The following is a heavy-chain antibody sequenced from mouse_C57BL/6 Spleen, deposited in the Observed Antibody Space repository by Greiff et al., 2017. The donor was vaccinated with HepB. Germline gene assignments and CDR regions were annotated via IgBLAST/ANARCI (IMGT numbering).Heavy chain of an antibody. D-gene: IGHD4-1*01. CDR3: ARWEGNFDY. CDR2: IYPSDSET. Sequence: VQLQQPGAELVRPGSSVKLSCKASGYTFTSYWMDWVKQRPGQGLEWIGNIYPSDSETHYNQKFKDKATLTVDKSSSTAYMQLSSLTSEDSAVYYCARWEGNFDYWGQGTTLTVSS. CDR1: GYTFTSYW. J-gene: IGHJ2*01. V-gene: IGHV1-61*01.